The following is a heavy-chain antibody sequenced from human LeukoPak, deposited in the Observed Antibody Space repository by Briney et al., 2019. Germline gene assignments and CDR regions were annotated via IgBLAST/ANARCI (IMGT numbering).Heavy chain of an antibody. CDR3: ARSYNWNYIPYYFDY. D-gene: IGHD1-7*01. J-gene: IGHJ4*02. Sequence: DPSETLSLTCTVSGGSISSYYWSWIRQPPGKGLEWIGYIYTSGSTNYNPSLKSRVTISVDTSKNQFSLKLSSVTAADTAVYYCARSYNWNYIPYYFDYWGQGTLVTVSP. CDR2: IYTSGST. V-gene: IGHV4-4*09. CDR1: GGSISSYY.